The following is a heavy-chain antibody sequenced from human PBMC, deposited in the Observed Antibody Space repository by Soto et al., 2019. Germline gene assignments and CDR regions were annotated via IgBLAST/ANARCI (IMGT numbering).Heavy chain of an antibody. D-gene: IGHD1-26*01. CDR1: GDTFSSYT. V-gene: IGHV1-69*02. J-gene: IGHJ6*02. CDR3: ARLTEVGNYYGMDV. Sequence: QVQLVQSGAEVNKPGSSVKVSCKASGDTFSSYTVSWVRQAPGQGLEWMGRIIPLVGIANYAQKFQGRVTIAADKSTTTAYMELSSLRSEDTAVYYCARLTEVGNYYGMDVWGQGTTVTVSS. CDR2: IIPLVGIA.